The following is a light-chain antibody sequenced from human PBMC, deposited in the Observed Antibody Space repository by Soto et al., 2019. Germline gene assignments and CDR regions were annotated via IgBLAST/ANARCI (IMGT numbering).Light chain of an antibody. V-gene: IGKV3D-11*02. J-gene: IGKJ4*01. Sequence: EIVLTQSPGTLSLSPGERATLSCRSSQSVSGYLAWYQQKPGQAPRLLIYDASNSAPGIPARCSGSGSGTDFTLTINSLEPEDFAVYYCQQRSNLHLTFGGGTNVE. CDR2: DAS. CDR1: QSVSGY. CDR3: QQRSNLHLT.